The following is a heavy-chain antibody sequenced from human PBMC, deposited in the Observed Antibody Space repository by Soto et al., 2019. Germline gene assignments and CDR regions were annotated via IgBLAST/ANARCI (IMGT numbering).Heavy chain of an antibody. V-gene: IGHV3-73*01. Sequence: HPGGSLRLSCAASGFTFSSYEMNWVRQAPGKGLEWVGRIRTKVNDHATIYTASVRGRFTISRDDSKNTAFLQMDSLKTEDTAIYYCTRPNDSGDYDWYFDLWGRGTLVT. D-gene: IGHD4-17*01. CDR2: IRTKVNDHAT. CDR1: GFTFSSYE. J-gene: IGHJ2*01. CDR3: TRPNDSGDYDWYFDL.